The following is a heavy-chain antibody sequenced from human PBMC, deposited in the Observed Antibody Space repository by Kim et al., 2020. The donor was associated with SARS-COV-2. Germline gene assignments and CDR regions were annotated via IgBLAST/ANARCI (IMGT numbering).Heavy chain of an antibody. J-gene: IGHJ6*03. CDR3: ARGWEEVVPAVMGIRYCYYYYMDV. Sequence: SETLSLTCAVYGGSFSGYYWSWIRQPPGKGLEWIGEINHSGSTNYNPSLKSRVTISVDTSKNQFSLKLSSVTAADTAVYYCARGWEEVVPAVMGIRYCYYYYMDVWGKRATVTVSS. CDR1: GGSFSGYY. V-gene: IGHV4-34*01. D-gene: IGHD2-2*01. CDR2: INHSGST.